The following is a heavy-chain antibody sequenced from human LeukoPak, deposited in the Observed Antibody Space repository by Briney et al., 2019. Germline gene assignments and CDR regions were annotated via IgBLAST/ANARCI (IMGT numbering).Heavy chain of an antibody. V-gene: IGHV3-48*02. D-gene: IGHD1-26*01. CDR2: ISSSSTI. CDR1: GFTFSSYS. Sequence: GGSLRLSCAASGFTFSSYSMNWVCQAPGKGLEWISYISSSSTIYYAVSVKGRFTISRDNAKNSLYLQMNSLRDEDTAVYYCARGGTYVDYWGQGTLVTVSS. J-gene: IGHJ4*02. CDR3: ARGGTYVDY.